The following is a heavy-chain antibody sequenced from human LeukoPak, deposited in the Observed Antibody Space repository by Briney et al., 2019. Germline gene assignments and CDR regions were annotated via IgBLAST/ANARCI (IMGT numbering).Heavy chain of an antibody. J-gene: IGHJ5*02. CDR3: ARGSARVVLGVIVFNWFDP. V-gene: IGHV4-39*07. D-gene: IGHD3-10*01. CDR1: GGSVSNFSYF. Sequence: SETLSLTCTVSGGSVSNFSYFWGWIRQPPGKGLEWIGNVYYTGSAYYNPSLKSRFTISADTSKNQFSLKVTSVTAADTAVYYCARGSARVVLGVIVFNWFDPWGQGTLVTVSS. CDR2: VYYTGSA.